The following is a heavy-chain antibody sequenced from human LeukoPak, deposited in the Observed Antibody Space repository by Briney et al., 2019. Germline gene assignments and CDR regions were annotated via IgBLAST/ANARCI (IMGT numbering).Heavy chain of an antibody. V-gene: IGHV3-53*01. J-gene: IGHJ6*03. D-gene: IGHD1-7*01. CDR1: GFTVSSNS. CDR3: ARDETTYYYYYYMDV. CDR2: IYSDNT. Sequence: GGSLRLSCTVSGFTVSSNSMSWVRQAPGKGVEWVSFIYSDNTHYSDSVKGRFTISRDNSKNTLYLQMNSLRAEDTAVYYCARDETTYYYYYYMDVWGKGTTVTVSS.